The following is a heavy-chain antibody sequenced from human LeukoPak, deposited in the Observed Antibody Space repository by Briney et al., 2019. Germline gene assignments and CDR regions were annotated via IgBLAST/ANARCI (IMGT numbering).Heavy chain of an antibody. D-gene: IGHD1-26*01. CDR1: GYTFTSYA. J-gene: IGHJ3*02. Sequence: ASVKVSCKASGYTFTSYAMHWVRQAPGQRLEWMGWINAGNGNTKYSQKFQGRVTITRDTSASTAYMELSSLRSEDTAVYYCARGQQWELLDGAFDIWGQGTMVTVSS. V-gene: IGHV1-3*01. CDR2: INAGNGNT. CDR3: ARGQQWELLDGAFDI.